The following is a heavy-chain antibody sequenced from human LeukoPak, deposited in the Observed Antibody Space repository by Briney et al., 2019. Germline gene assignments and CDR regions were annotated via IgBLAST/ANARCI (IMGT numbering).Heavy chain of an antibody. CDR1: GFTFSSYW. CDR2: IKQDGSEK. Sequence: PGGSLRLSCAAPGFTFSSYWMSWVRQAPGKGLEWVANIKQDGSEKYYVDSVKGRFTISRDNAKNSLYLQMNSLRAEDTAVYYCARELSYYYYYYGMDVWGQGATVTVSS. CDR3: ARELSYYYYYYGMDV. J-gene: IGHJ6*02. V-gene: IGHV3-7*04. D-gene: IGHD3-16*02.